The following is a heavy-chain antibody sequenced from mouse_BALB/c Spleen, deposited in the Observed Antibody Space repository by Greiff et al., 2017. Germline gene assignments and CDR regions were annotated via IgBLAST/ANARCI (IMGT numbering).Heavy chain of an antibody. CDR2: ISYSGST. Sequence: EVQLVESGPGLVKPSQSLSLTCTVTGYSITSDYAWNWIRQFPGNKLEWMGYISYSGSTSYNPSLKSRISITRDTSKNQFFLQLNSVTTEDTATYYCARNLRFITTVEGYAYWGQGTLVTVSA. CDR3: ARNLRFITTVEGYAY. D-gene: IGHD1-1*01. J-gene: IGHJ3*01. V-gene: IGHV3-2*02. CDR1: GYSITSDYA.